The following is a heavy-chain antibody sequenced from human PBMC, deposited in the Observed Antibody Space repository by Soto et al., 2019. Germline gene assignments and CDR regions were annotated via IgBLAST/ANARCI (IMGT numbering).Heavy chain of an antibody. V-gene: IGHV4-34*01. CDR3: ARGNLVLRYFDWSS. CDR2: VNHSGST. J-gene: IGHJ5*02. CDR1: GASFSDYY. D-gene: IGHD3-9*01. Sequence: PSETLSLTCAVYGASFSDYYWTWIRQPPGKGLEWIGEVNHSGSTNYNPSLKSRVTISVDTSKNQFSLKLSSVTAADTAVYYCARGNLVLRYFDWSSWGQGTLVTVSS.